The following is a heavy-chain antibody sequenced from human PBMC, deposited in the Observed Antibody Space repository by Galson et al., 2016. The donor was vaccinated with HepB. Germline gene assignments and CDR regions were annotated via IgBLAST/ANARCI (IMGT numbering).Heavy chain of an antibody. CDR1: GFTFSHYA. CDR3: ASDRYDYGDYNGMDV. V-gene: IGHV3-23*01. J-gene: IGHJ6*02. D-gene: IGHD4-17*01. Sequence: SLRLSCAASGFTFSHYAMTWVRQAPGKGLEWVSTISGSGRTPYYGDSVKGRFTISRAQSKNTLYLEMNSLRVEDTAVYYCASDRYDYGDYNGMDVWGQGTTVTVSS. CDR2: ISGSGRTP.